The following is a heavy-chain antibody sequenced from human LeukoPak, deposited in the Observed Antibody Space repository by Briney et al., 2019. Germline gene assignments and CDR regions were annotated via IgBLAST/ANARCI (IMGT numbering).Heavy chain of an antibody. CDR2: IRSKAYGGTT. Sequence: RSLRLSCTASGFTFGDYAMSWVRQAPGKGLEWVGFIRSKAYGGTTEYAASVKGRFNISRDDSKSSAYLQMNSLKTEDTAVYYCTRGPIIGYCSSTSCYDLDYWGQGTLVTVSS. D-gene: IGHD2-2*01. J-gene: IGHJ4*02. CDR3: TRGPIIGYCSSTSCYDLDY. CDR1: GFTFGDYA. V-gene: IGHV3-49*04.